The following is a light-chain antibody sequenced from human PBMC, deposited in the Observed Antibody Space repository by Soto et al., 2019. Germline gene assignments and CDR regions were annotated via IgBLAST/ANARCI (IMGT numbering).Light chain of an antibody. V-gene: IGLV2-11*01. CDR2: GVS. CDR1: NSDVGGYNY. Sequence: QSVLTQRASVSGSPGQSVTISCTGTNSDVGGYNYVSWYQQYPGKAPKLMISGVSERPSGVPDRFSGSKSGNTASLTISGLQAEDEADYYCCSYVDTDTWVFGGGTKVTVL. CDR3: CSYVDTDTWV. J-gene: IGLJ3*02.